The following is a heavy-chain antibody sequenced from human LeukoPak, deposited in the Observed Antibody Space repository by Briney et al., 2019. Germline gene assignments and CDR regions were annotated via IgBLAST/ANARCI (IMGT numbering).Heavy chain of an antibody. D-gene: IGHD6-19*01. J-gene: IGHJ4*02. CDR3: ASSHARYSSGWYFDY. CDR2: IFYSGST. V-gene: IGHV4-59*01. Sequence: PSETLSLTCTVSGGPISDYYWTWIRQPPGKGLEWIGHIFYSGSTNYNPSLKGRVTISVDTSKNQFSLRLSSVTAADTAVYYCASSHARYSSGWYFDYWGQGTLVTVSS. CDR1: GGPISDYY.